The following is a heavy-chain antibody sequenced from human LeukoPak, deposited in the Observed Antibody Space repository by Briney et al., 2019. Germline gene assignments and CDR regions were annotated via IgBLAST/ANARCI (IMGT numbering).Heavy chain of an antibody. J-gene: IGHJ4*02. CDR2: IGWNSGSI. CDR3: AKDYGEDDYNNHVDY. V-gene: IGHV3-9*01. CDR1: GFTFDDYA. D-gene: IGHD4-11*01. Sequence: GGSLRPSCAASGFTFDDYAMHWVPAAPGEGPEWVSGIGWNSGSIGYADSVKARFPISRDNAKNSLHLQTNSPRGEDTALYHCAKDYGEDDYNNHVDYWGQRTLVTVSS.